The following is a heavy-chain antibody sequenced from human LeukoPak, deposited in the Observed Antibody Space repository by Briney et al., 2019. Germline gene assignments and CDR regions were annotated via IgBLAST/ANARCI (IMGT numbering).Heavy chain of an antibody. CDR3: AELGITMIGGV. CDR1: GFTFSNYW. V-gene: IGHV3-7*01. CDR2: IKQDGSDK. J-gene: IGHJ6*04. Sequence: PGGSLRLSCAASGFTFSNYWMSWVRQAPGQGLEWVAHIKQDGSDKYYVDSVKGRFTISRDNAKSSVYLQMNSLRAEDTAVYYCAELGITMIGGVWGKGTTVTISS. D-gene: IGHD3-10*02.